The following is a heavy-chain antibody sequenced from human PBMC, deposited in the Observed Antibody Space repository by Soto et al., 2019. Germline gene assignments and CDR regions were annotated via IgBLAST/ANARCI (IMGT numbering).Heavy chain of an antibody. CDR2: VIPIFGTA. D-gene: IGHD6-13*01. Sequence: QVQLVQSGAEVKKPGSSVKVSCKASGGTFSSYAISWVRQAPGQGLEWMGGVIPIFGTANYAQKFQGRVTITADESTSTAYMELSSLRSEDTAVYYCARSSIAAAQDYYYGMDVWGQGTTVTVSS. J-gene: IGHJ6*02. V-gene: IGHV1-69*01. CDR1: GGTFSSYA. CDR3: ARSSIAAAQDYYYGMDV.